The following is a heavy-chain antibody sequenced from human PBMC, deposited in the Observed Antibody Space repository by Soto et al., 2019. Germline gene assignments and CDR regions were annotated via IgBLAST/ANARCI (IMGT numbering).Heavy chain of an antibody. CDR1: GDSVSSNSAA. Sequence: PSQTLSLTCAISGDSVSSNSAAWNWISQSPSRGLEWLGRTYYRSKWYNDYAVSVKSRITINPDTSKNQFSLQLNSVTPEDTAVYYCARAERITIFGVVPYYFDYWGQGTLVTVSS. CDR3: ARAERITIFGVVPYYFDY. J-gene: IGHJ4*02. D-gene: IGHD3-3*01. CDR2: TYYRSKWYN. V-gene: IGHV6-1*01.